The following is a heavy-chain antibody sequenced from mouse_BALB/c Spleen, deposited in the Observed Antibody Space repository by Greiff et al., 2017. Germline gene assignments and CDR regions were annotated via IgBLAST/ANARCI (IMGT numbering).Heavy chain of an antibody. CDR3: ARIYGHYFDY. CDR2: IYPGDGDT. D-gene: IGHD1-2*01. J-gene: IGHJ2*01. CDR1: GYAFSSYW. Sequence: QVQLQQSGAELVRPGSSVKISCKASGYAFSSYWMNWVKQRPGQGLEWIGQIYPGDGDTNYNGKFKGKATLTADKSSSTAYMQLSSLTSEDSAVYFCARIYGHYFDYWGQGTTLTVSS. V-gene: IGHV1-80*01.